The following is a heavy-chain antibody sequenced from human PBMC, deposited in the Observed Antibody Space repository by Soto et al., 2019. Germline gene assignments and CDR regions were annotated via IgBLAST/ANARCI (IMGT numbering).Heavy chain of an antibody. CDR3: ARGGFSSSWRFDY. D-gene: IGHD6-13*01. Sequence: QVQLVQSGAEVRKPGSSVKVSCKASGDTFSSYAISWVRQAPGQGLEWMGGIVPFIGTTNYAQNFQGRVTITADKSTSTNYMELTSVRSEDTAVYYCARGGFSSSWRFDYWGQGALVTVSS. CDR1: GDTFSSYA. CDR2: IVPFIGTT. J-gene: IGHJ4*02. V-gene: IGHV1-69*06.